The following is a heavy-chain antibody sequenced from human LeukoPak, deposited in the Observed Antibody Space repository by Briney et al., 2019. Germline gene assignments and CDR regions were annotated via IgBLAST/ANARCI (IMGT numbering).Heavy chain of an antibody. J-gene: IGHJ4*02. CDR3: ARDSERGYSGYGPFDY. V-gene: IGHV4-59*01. D-gene: IGHD5-12*01. CDR1: GGSISSYY. Sequence: SETLSLTCTVSGGSISSYYWSWIRQPPGKGLEWIGYIYYSGSTNYNPSLKSRVTISVDTSKNQFSLKLSSVTAADTAVYYCARDSERGYSGYGPFDYWGQGTLVTVSS. CDR2: IYYSGST.